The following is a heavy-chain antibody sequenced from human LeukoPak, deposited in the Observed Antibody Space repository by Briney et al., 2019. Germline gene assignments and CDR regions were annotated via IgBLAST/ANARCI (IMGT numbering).Heavy chain of an antibody. CDR3: ARDVTATGALDI. CDR1: GFSFSNSW. CDR2: IKQDGSTR. V-gene: IGHV3-7*04. J-gene: IGHJ3*02. Sequence: GRSLRLSCIVSGFSFSNSWMNWVRQAPGKGLEWVANIKQDGSTRYYVDSVKGRFTISRDNAENSLYLQMNSLRVEDTAVYFCARDVTATGALDIWGQGTLLTVSS. D-gene: IGHD5-18*01.